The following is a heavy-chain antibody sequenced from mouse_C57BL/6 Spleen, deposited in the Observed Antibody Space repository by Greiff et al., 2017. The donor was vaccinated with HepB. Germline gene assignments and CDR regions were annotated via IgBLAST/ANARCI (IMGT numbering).Heavy chain of an antibody. Sequence: EVQRVESGGGLVKPGGSLKLSCAASGFTFSSYTMSWVRQTPEKRLEWVATISGGGGNTYYPDSVKGRFTISRDNAKNTLYLQMSSLRSEDTALYYCARHEAYYSNPWFAYWGQGTLVTVSA. CDR1: GFTFSSYT. V-gene: IGHV5-9*01. CDR3: ARHEAYYSNPWFAY. CDR2: ISGGGGNT. D-gene: IGHD2-5*01. J-gene: IGHJ3*01.